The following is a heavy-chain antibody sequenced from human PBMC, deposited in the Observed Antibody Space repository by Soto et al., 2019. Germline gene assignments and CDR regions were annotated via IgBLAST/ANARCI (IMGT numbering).Heavy chain of an antibody. CDR2: INAGNGNT. Sequence: QVQLVQSGAEVKKPGASVKVSCKASGYTFTSYAMHWVRQAPGQRLEWMGWINAGNGNTKYSQKFQGRVTITRDTSASTAYMEMSSLRSEDTAVYYCARGLNGSLHYFDSWGKGPLVTVSS. CDR3: ARGLNGSLHYFDS. J-gene: IGHJ4*02. D-gene: IGHD3-10*01. V-gene: IGHV1-3*01. CDR1: GYTFTSYA.